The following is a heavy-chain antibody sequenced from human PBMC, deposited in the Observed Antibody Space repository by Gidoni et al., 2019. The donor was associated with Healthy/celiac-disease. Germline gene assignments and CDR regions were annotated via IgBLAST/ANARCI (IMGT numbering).Heavy chain of an antibody. V-gene: IGHV3-48*02. D-gene: IGHD3-10*01. J-gene: IGHJ6*03. Sequence: EVQLVESGGGLVQPGGSLRLSCAASGFTFSSYSMNWVRQAPGKGLEWVSYISSSSSTIYYADSVKGRFTISRDNAKNSLYLQMNSLRDEDTAVYYCAREPPYGSGKIYMDVWGKGTTVTVSS. CDR2: ISSSSSTI. CDR3: AREPPYGSGKIYMDV. CDR1: GFTFSSYS.